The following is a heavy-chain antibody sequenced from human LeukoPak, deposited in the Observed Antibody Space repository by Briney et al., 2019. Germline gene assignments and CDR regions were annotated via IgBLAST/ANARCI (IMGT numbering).Heavy chain of an antibody. Sequence: GASVKVSCKASGYTFNVYYLHWVRQAPGQGLEWMGWISPNSGGTNYAQTFQGRVTMTRDTSISTAYVELRSLRSDDTAVYYCARDPGVTNWFDPWGQGTLVTVSS. V-gene: IGHV1-2*02. CDR3: ARDPGVTNWFDP. CDR1: GYTFNVYY. D-gene: IGHD2-21*02. J-gene: IGHJ5*02. CDR2: ISPNSGGT.